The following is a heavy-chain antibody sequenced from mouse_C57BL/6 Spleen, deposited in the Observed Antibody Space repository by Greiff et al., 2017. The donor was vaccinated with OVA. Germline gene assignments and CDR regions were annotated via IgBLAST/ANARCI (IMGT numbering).Heavy chain of an antibody. CDR1: GYTFTDYE. CDR3: TRYHFDY. V-gene: IGHV1-15*01. Sequence: VKLMESGAELVRPGASVTLSCKASGYTFTDYEMHWVKQTPVHGLEWIGAIDPETGGTAYNQKFKGKAILTADKSSSTAYMELRSLTSEDSAVYYCTRYHFDYWGQGTSVTVSS. J-gene: IGHJ4*01. CDR2: IDPETGGT.